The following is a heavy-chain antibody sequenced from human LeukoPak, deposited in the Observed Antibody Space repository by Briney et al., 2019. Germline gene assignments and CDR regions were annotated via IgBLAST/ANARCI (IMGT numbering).Heavy chain of an antibody. J-gene: IGHJ4*02. D-gene: IGHD1-1*01. V-gene: IGHV4-30-2*01. CDR2: IYHSGST. CDR3: ARGVDNWNDVDLDY. Sequence: PSETLSLTCAVSGGSISSGGYSWSWIRQPPGKGLEWIGYIYHSGSTYYNPSLKSRVTISVDTSKNQFSLKLSSVTAADTAVYYCARGVDNWNDVDLDYWGQGTLVTVSS. CDR1: GGSISSGGYS.